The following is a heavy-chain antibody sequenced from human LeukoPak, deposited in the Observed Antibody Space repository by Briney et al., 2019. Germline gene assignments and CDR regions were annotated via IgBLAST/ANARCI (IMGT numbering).Heavy chain of an antibody. D-gene: IGHD1-26*01. V-gene: IGHV3-74*01. CDR1: GFTVSSSW. Sequence: GGSLRLSCEASGFTVSSSWMHWVRQAPGKGLVWVSRISSDGSSTVYADSVRGRFTISRDNAKNTLYLQMNSLRADDTAVYYCVRYSGWPDYWGQGTLVTVSS. J-gene: IGHJ4*02. CDR2: ISSDGSST. CDR3: VRYSGWPDY.